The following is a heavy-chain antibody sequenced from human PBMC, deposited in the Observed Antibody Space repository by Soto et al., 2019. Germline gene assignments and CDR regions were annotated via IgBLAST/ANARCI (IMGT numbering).Heavy chain of an antibody. J-gene: IGHJ4*02. V-gene: IGHV3-23*01. CDR2: ISGSGGTT. CDR1: GLTFDNYA. D-gene: IGHD4-4*01. CDR3: AKLIGNADS. Sequence: EVLLLESGGGLVQPGGSLRLSCAASGLTFDNYAMSWVRQAPQRGLEWVASISGSGGTTNYANSVKGRFTVSRDNSKNTRYLQMDSLRAEDTAVYYCAKLIGNADSWGQGVLVTVSS.